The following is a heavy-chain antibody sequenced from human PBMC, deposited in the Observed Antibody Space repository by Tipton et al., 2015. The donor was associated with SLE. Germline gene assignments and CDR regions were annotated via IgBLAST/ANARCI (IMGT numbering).Heavy chain of an antibody. J-gene: IGHJ3*02. D-gene: IGHD3-3*01. V-gene: IGHV3-30*05. CDR2: ISYDGKNK. CDR1: GFTFSNFG. Sequence: SLRLSCAASGFTFSNFGMHWVRQVPGKGLEWVVVISYDGKNKYYADSVKGRFTISRDNSKNTLYLEMNSLRAEGTAIYYCAKPGRFLDDAFDIWGQGTMVTVSS. CDR3: AKPGRFLDDAFDI.